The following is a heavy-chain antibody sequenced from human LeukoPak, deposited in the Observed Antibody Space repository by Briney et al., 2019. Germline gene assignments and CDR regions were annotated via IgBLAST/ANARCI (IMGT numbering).Heavy chain of an antibody. Sequence: GGSLRLSCAASGFTFSSYAMSWVRQAPGKGLEWVSAISGSGSGGSTYYADSVKGRFTISRDNSKNTLYLQMNSLRAEDTAVYYCAKFYYGSGSYPWFDPWGQGTLVTVSS. CDR2: ISGSGSGGST. CDR3: AKFYYGSGSYPWFDP. J-gene: IGHJ5*02. D-gene: IGHD3-10*01. CDR1: GFTFSSYA. V-gene: IGHV3-23*01.